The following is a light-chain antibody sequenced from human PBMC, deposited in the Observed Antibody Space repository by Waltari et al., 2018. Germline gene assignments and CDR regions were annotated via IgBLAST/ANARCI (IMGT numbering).Light chain of an antibody. Sequence: QSALTPPRSVSGSPGQSVAISCTGTSRDVGGHNHVSWYQQHPGKAPKVIIHDVNNRPSGVPDRFSGSRSGNTASLTISGLQAEDEADYYCLAYAGSPWVFGGGTKLTVL. J-gene: IGLJ3*02. CDR2: DVN. CDR1: SRDVGGHNH. CDR3: LAYAGSPWV. V-gene: IGLV2-11*01.